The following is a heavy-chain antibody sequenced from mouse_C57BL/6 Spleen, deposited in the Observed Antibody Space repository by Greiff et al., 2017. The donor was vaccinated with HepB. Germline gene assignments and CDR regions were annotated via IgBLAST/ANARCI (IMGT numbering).Heavy chain of an antibody. D-gene: IGHD3-2*02. CDR3: AREGGTAQATSSYFDY. CDR1: GYTFTSYG. J-gene: IGHJ2*01. V-gene: IGHV1-81*01. CDR2: IYPRSGNT. Sequence: QVQLQQSGAELARPGASVKLSCKASGYTFTSYGISWVKQSTGQGLEWIGEIYPRSGNTYYNEKFKGKATLTADKSSSTAYMELRSLTSEDSAVYFCAREGGTAQATSSYFDYWGQGTTLTVSS.